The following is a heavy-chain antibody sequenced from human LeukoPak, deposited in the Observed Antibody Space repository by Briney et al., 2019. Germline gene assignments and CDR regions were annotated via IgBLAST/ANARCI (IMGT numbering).Heavy chain of an antibody. J-gene: IGHJ4*02. CDR2: IYYSGST. V-gene: IGHV4-31*03. Sequence: PSETLSLTCTVSGGSISSGGYYWSWIRQHPGKGLEWIGYIYYSGSTYYNPSLKSRVTISVDTSKNQFSLKLSSVTAADTAVYYCARGALRRPRSAYYFDYWGQGTLVTVSS. CDR3: ARGALRRPRSAYYFDY. CDR1: GGSISSGGYY. D-gene: IGHD1-14*01.